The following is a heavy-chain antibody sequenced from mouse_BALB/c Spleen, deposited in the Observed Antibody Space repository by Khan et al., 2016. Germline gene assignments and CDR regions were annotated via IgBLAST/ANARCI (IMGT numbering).Heavy chain of an antibody. J-gene: IGHJ2*01. CDR1: GYTFTSYT. CDR3: AREGWLLGFFDY. CDR2: VNPSNDYT. Sequence: QVQLKESGAELARPGASVKMSCKASGYTFTSYTMFWVKQRPGQGLEWLGYVNPSNDYTDYNQKFKDKATLTADNSSSTAYMQLNSLTSEDSAVYYCAREGWLLGFFDYWGQGTTLTVSS. V-gene: IGHV1-4*01. D-gene: IGHD2-3*01.